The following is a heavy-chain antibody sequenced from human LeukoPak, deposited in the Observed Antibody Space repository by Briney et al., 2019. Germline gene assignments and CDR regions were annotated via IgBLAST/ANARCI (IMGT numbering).Heavy chain of an antibody. CDR1: GFTFRSYW. D-gene: IGHD6-19*01. CDR3: AKDLYSSGSGTFPN. J-gene: IGHJ4*02. CDR2: ISWNSGSI. Sequence: TGGSLRLSCVASGFTFRSYWMTWVRQAPGKGLEWVSGISWNSGSIGYADSVKGRFTISRDNAKNSLYLQMNSLRAEDTALYYCAKDLYSSGSGTFPNWGQGTLVTVSS. V-gene: IGHV3-9*01.